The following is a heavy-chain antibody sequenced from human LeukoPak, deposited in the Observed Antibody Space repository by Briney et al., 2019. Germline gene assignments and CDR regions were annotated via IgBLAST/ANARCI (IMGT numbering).Heavy chain of an antibody. J-gene: IGHJ4*02. CDR3: AANGDY. V-gene: IGHV4-61*01. CDR1: GDSVSSDSYY. Sequence: PSETLSLTCTVSGDSVSSDSYYWTWIRQPPGQGLEYIGIIHYSGSTNYNPSLKSRVTISLDTSKNQFSLKVSSVTAADTAVYYCAANGDYWGQGTLVTVSS. CDR2: IHYSGST.